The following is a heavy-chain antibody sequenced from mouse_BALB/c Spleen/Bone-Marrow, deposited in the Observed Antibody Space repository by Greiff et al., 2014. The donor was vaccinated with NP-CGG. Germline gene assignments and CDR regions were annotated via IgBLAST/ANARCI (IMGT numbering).Heavy chain of an antibody. CDR1: GDSITSGY. Sequence: EVKLVESGPSLVKPSQTLSLTCSVTGDSITSGYWNWIRKFPGNKLEYMGYISYSGNTYYNPSLKSRVSITRGTSKNQYYLQLNSVTTEDTATYYCATYDGYCFDYWGQGTTLTVSS. CDR2: ISYSGNT. CDR3: ATYDGYCFDY. V-gene: IGHV3-8*02. D-gene: IGHD2-3*01. J-gene: IGHJ2*01.